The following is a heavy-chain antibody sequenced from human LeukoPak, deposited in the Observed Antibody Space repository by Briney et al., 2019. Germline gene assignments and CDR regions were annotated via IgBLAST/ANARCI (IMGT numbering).Heavy chain of an antibody. CDR3: AKEWDLSFDY. J-gene: IGHJ4*02. CDR2: IRSDGSNK. D-gene: IGHD1-26*01. CDR1: GFTFSSYG. Sequence: GGSLRLSCAASGFTFSSYGMHWVRQAPGKGLEWVTFIRSDGSNKYYADSVKGRFAISRDNSKNTLYLQMNSLRAEDTAVYYWAKEWDLSFDYWGQGTLVTVSS. V-gene: IGHV3-30*02.